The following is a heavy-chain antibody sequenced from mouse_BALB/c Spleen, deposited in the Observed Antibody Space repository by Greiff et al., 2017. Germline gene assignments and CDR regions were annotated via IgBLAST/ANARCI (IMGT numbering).Heavy chain of an antibody. V-gene: IGHV1S137*01. D-gene: IGHD2-2*01. Sequence: QVHVKQSGAELVRPGVSVKISCKGSGYTFTDYAMHWVKQSHAKSLEWIGVISTYYGDASYNQKFKGKATMTVDKSSSTAYMELARLTSEDSAIYYCARDGYEYYYAMDYWGQGTSVTVSS. CDR1: GYTFTDYA. J-gene: IGHJ4*01. CDR3: ARDGYEYYYAMDY. CDR2: ISTYYGDA.